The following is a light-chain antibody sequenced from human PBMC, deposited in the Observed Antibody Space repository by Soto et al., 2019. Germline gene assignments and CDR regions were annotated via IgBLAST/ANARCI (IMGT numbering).Light chain of an antibody. J-gene: IGKJ2*01. CDR3: QQYNNWPYT. V-gene: IGKV3-15*01. CDR1: QSVSSN. Sequence: EIVMTQSPATLAVSPGERAALSCRASQSVSSNFAWYQQKPGQAPRLLIYGASSRATGPPARFSGSGSGTEFTLTISSLQSEDFAVYYCQQYNNWPYTFGLGTKLEMK. CDR2: GAS.